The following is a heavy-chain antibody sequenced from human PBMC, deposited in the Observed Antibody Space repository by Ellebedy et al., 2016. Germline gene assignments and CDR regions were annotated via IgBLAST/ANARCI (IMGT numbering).Heavy chain of an antibody. Sequence: ASVKVSXXASGYSFTTYGISWVRQAPGQGLEWMGWISAYNGNTKYAQKLQGRVTMTTDTSTTTASMELRSLRYDDTAVYYCARLWWGLDVASGKNWFDPWGQGTLVTVSS. CDR2: ISAYNGNT. CDR1: GYSFTTYG. V-gene: IGHV1-18*01. D-gene: IGHD2-21*01. CDR3: ARLWWGLDVASGKNWFDP. J-gene: IGHJ5*02.